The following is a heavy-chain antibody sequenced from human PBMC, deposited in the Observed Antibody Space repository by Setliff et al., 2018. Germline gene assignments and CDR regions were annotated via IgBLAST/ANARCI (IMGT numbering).Heavy chain of an antibody. J-gene: IGHJ4*02. CDR3: AGQGPIFGSGLIPGFDQ. D-gene: IGHD3-3*01. Sequence: ETLSLTCGVSGFSLSNGYYWGWIRQPPGKGLEWVSSVSVSGDNTYYTDSVKGRFTTSRDNSKNTLSLQMSSLRTEDTAIYFCAGQGPIFGSGLIPGFDQWGQGTMVTVSS. CDR1: GFSLSNGYY. CDR2: VSVSGDNT. V-gene: IGHV3-23*01.